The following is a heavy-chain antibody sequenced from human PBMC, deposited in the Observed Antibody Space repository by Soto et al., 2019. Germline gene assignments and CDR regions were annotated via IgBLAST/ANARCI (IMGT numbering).Heavy chain of an antibody. D-gene: IGHD6-19*01. CDR3: ARDASVVAAAPFDY. CDR1: GYTFTSYA. Sequence: ASVKVSCKASGYTFTSYAMHWVRQAPGQRLEWMGWINAGNGNTKYSQKFQGRVTITRDTSASTAYMELSSLRSEDTAVYYCARDASVVAAAPFDYWGQGTLVTVSS. J-gene: IGHJ4*02. CDR2: INAGNGNT. V-gene: IGHV1-3*01.